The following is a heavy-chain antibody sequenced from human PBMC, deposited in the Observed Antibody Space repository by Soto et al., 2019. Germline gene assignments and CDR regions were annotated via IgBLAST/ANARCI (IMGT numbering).Heavy chain of an antibody. Sequence: EVQLVESGGGLVQPGGSLRISCAASGFNVSSNYLSWVRQAPGKGLEWVSVIYSGGSTYYADSVKGRFTISRDNSKNTLYLQMNSLRAESTAVYYCAREDGYRVGDAFYIWRQGTMVTVSS. CDR2: IYSGGST. V-gene: IGHV3-66*01. CDR3: AREDGYRVGDAFYI. D-gene: IGHD5-12*01. CDR1: GFNVSSNY. J-gene: IGHJ3*02.